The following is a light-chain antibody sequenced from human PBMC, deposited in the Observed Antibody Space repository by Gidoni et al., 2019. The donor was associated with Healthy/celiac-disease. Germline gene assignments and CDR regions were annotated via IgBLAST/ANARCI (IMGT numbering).Light chain of an antibody. J-gene: IGKJ1*01. CDR2: LCS. V-gene: IGKV2-28*01. CDR3: MQALQTPRT. CDR1: KSLLHSNGYNY. Sequence: DSVMTQSPLALPVTPGEPASISFRSSKSLLHSNGYNYLAWYLQKQGQSPQLLIYLCSNRASGVPYMFSVSGSGTDFTRKSSSVEAEEVGVYYCMQALQTPRTFGQGTQVEI.